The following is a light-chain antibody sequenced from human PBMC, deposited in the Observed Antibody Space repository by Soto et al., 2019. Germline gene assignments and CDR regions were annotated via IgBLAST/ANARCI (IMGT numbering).Light chain of an antibody. Sequence: EIVMTQSPATLSVSPGERATLSCRASQSVSSNLAWYQQKPGQSPRLLFYGTSTRATGIPARFSGSGSGTEFTLTISSLQSEDFAVYYCPQYYNWPLTFGGGTKVEIK. V-gene: IGKV3-15*01. J-gene: IGKJ4*01. CDR1: QSVSSN. CDR2: GTS. CDR3: PQYYNWPLT.